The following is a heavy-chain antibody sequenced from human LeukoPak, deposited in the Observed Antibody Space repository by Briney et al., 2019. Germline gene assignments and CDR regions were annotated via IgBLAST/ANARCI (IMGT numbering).Heavy chain of an antibody. Sequence: GGSLRLSCAASGFTFSGYWMSCVRQAPGNGLEWVANIKQDGSEKYYVDSVKGRFTISRDNAKNSLYLQMNSLRAEDTAVYYCARGRSGSYYRPFYFDYWGQGTLVTVSS. CDR2: IKQDGSEK. J-gene: IGHJ4*02. D-gene: IGHD1-26*01. CDR1: GFTFSGYW. V-gene: IGHV3-7*04. CDR3: ARGRSGSYYRPFYFDY.